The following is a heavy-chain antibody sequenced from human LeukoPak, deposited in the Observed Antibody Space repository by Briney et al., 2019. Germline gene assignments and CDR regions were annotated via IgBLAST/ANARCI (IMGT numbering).Heavy chain of an antibody. CDR2: ISGSGAGT. J-gene: IGHJ4*02. Sequence: GGALRLSCAVSGFTFSSYAMNWVRQAPGKGLEWVSGISGSGAGTYYADSVKGRFTISRDNSKNTLYLQMNSLRAEDTAVYYCAKMVREFYTISYYFDYWGQGALVTVSS. V-gene: IGHV3-23*01. D-gene: IGHD2-8*01. CDR1: GFTFSSYA. CDR3: AKMVREFYTISYYFDY.